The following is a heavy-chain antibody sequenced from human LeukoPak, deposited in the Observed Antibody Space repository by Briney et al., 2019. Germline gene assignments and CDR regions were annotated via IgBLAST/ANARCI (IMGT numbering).Heavy chain of an antibody. CDR3: ARHLRYSSSWYRFDY. J-gene: IGHJ4*02. D-gene: IGHD6-13*01. Sequence: SETLSLTCAVYGGSFSGYYWSWIRQPPGKGLEWIGETNHSGSTNYNPSLKSRVTISVDTSKNQFSLKLSSVTAADTAVYYCARHLRYSSSWYRFDYWGQGTLVTVSS. CDR2: TNHSGST. V-gene: IGHV4-34*01. CDR1: GGSFSGYY.